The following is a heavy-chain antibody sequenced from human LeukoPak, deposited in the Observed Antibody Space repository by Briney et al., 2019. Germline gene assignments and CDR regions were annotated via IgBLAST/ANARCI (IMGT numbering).Heavy chain of an antibody. CDR2: IRSKANNYAT. CDR1: GCTFSGSV. Sequence: GGSLRLSCAASGCTFSGSVMRWVRQASGKGLEWVGRIRSKANNYATAYAASVKGRFTISRDDSKNMAYLQMNSLKIEDTAVYYCTRPGYSYGPFDYWGQGTLVTVSS. V-gene: IGHV3-73*01. D-gene: IGHD5-18*01. J-gene: IGHJ4*02. CDR3: TRPGYSYGPFDY.